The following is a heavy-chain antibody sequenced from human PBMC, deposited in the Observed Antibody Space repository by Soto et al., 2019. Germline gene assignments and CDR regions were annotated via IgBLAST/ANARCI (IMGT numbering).Heavy chain of an antibody. CDR3: AKDPGGYYDTDY. D-gene: IGHD3-9*01. CDR1: GFTFSTYA. J-gene: IGHJ4*02. Sequence: GGSLRLSCAASGFTFSTYAMSWVRQAPGKGLEWVSGISGSGGSTYYADSVKGRFTISRDNSKNTLYLQMNSLRAEDTAVYYCAKDPGGYYDTDYWGQGTLVTVSS. CDR2: ISGSGGST. V-gene: IGHV3-23*01.